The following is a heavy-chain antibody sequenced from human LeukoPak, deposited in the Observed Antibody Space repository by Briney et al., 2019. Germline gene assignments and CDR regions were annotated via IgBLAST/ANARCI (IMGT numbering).Heavy chain of an antibody. CDR1: GFTFTSYA. V-gene: IGHV3-23*01. D-gene: IGHD5-24*01. J-gene: IGHJ4*02. Sequence: GGSLRLSCAASGFTFTSYAMSWVRQAPGKGLEWVSAISGSGGSTYYADSVKGRFTISRDNSKSTLFLRMNSLRAEDTAVYYCAKDPRVGSRVATPCHWGQGNLVAVSS. CDR3: AKDPRVGSRVATPCH. CDR2: ISGSGGST.